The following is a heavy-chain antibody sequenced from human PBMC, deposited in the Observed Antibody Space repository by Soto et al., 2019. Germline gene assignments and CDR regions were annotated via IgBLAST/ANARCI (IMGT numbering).Heavy chain of an antibody. J-gene: IGHJ4*02. V-gene: IGHV4-38-2*01. CDR3: ASHSRRYFYDTSSPKAIDY. D-gene: IGHD3-22*01. CDR1: GFSISSGYY. CDR2: IYHSGST. Sequence: KTSATLSLTCDVSGFSISSGYYWGWLRQPPGKGLEWIGTIYHSGSTHYNPSLKSRVTISVDTSKNHFSLKLRSVTAADTAVYYCASHSRRYFYDTSSPKAIDYWGQGTLVTVSS.